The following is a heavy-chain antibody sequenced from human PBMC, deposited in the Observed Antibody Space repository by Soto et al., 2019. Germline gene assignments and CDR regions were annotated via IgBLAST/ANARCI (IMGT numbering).Heavy chain of an antibody. D-gene: IGHD3-9*01. CDR3: ARHPVGLGGMDV. CDR2: IYYTVRT. V-gene: IGHV4-59*08. J-gene: IGHJ6*02. CDR1: GGSIRTYS. Sequence: QVQLHESGPGLVKPSETLSLTCAVSGGSIRTYSWRWIRQPPGKGLEWIGYIYYTVRTNYNPSLKSRVTISVDTSKNQFSLKLNSVTAADTAVYYCARHPVGLGGMDVCGQGTTVTVS.